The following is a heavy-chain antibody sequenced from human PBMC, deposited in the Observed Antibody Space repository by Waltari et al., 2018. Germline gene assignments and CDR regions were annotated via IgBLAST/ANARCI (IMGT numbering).Heavy chain of an antibody. D-gene: IGHD3-10*01. V-gene: IGHV3-23*01. CDR2: IRGNGGGT. J-gene: IGHJ5*01. CDR1: GFTFQPHA. CDR3: AKRWVFGLGNTFKNNWFDS. Sequence: EVHLLGSAGGLVQEGGSLRLCCLAFGFTFQPHALGLLRLAPGKRLEWVATIRGNGGGTYYADSTKGRFTISRDYSTNTRYLQMTSLRAEVTAVYYGAKRWVFGLGNTFKNNWFDSWGQGTLVTVSS.